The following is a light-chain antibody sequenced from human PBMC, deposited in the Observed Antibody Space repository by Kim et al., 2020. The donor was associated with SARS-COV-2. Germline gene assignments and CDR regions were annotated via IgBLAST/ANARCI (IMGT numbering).Light chain of an antibody. CDR3: SSYAGSNNLV. CDR2: EVN. Sequence: GQSVTISCTGTSGDVGGYNYVSWYQQHPGKAPKLMIYEVNKRPSGVPDRFSGSKSGNTASLTVSGLQAEDEADYYCSSYAGSNNLVFGGGTQLTVL. CDR1: SGDVGGYNY. V-gene: IGLV2-8*01. J-gene: IGLJ2*01.